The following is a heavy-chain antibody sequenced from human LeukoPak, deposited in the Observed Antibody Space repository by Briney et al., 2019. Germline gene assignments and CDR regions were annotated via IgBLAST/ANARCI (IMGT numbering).Heavy chain of an antibody. CDR1: GYTFTDYY. V-gene: IGHV1-2*06. D-gene: IGHD3-22*01. CDR2: INPNSGGS. CDR3: ARGGMIANPNFDY. Sequence: GASVKVSCKASGYTFTDYYMHWVRQAPGQGLEWMGRINPNSGGSNYAQKFQGRVTMTRDTSISTAYMELNRLRSDDTAVYYCARGGMIANPNFDYWGQGTLVTVSS. J-gene: IGHJ4*02.